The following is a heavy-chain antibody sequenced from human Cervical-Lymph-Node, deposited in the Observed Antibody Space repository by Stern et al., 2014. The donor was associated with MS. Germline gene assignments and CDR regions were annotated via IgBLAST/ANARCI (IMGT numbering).Heavy chain of an antibody. J-gene: IGHJ4*02. D-gene: IGHD5-24*01. CDR3: SRDADAYSLVFGY. Sequence: QLQLQESGPGLVKPSQTLSLTCAVSGGSISSGEYYWSWIRQSPGKGLEWLGYIHYSGTTYYNPSLKSRVSMEVDTSKNQFSLKLSSVTAAETAVYYCSRDADAYSLVFGYWGRGTLVTVSS. V-gene: IGHV4-30-4*01. CDR2: IHYSGTT. CDR1: GGSISSGEYY.